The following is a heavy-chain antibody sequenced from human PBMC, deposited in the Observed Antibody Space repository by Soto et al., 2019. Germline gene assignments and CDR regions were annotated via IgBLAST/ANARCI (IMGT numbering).Heavy chain of an antibody. CDR2: ISYDGSNK. V-gene: IGHV3-30*18. J-gene: IGHJ4*02. CDR3: AKVHGSGSYYFDY. CDR1: GFTFSSYG. D-gene: IGHD3-10*01. Sequence: GGSLRLSCAASGFTFSSYGMHWVRQAPGKGLEWVAVISYDGSNKYYADSVKGRFTISRDNSKNTLYLQMNSLRAEDTAVYYCAKVHGSGSYYFDYWGQGTLVTVSS.